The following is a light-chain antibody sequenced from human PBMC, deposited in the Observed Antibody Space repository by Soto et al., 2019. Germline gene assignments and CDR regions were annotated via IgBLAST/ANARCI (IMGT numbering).Light chain of an antibody. CDR2: GAS. CDR1: QSVSSSY. CDR3: QQYGSSPRT. J-gene: IGKJ1*01. Sequence: EIELTQSPGTLSLSPGERATLSCRASQSVSSSYLAWYQQKPGQAPRLLIYGASSRATGIPDRFSGSGSGTDFTLTISRLEPEEFAVYYCQQYGSSPRTFGQGTKVEIK. V-gene: IGKV3-20*01.